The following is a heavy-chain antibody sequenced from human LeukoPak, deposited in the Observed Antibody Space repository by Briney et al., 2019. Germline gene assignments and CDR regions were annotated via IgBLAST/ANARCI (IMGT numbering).Heavy chain of an antibody. J-gene: IGHJ4*02. CDR1: GFTFSDHW. D-gene: IGHD2-15*01. CDR2: ISEDGSDK. Sequence: GGSLRLSCAASGFTFSDHWMSWVRQAPGKGLEWVANISEDGSDKYYVDSVKGRFTISRDNVKNSLYLQMNSLRAEDTAVYYCARGNVAVSRDYWGQGTLATVSS. CDR3: ARGNVAVSRDY. V-gene: IGHV3-7*01.